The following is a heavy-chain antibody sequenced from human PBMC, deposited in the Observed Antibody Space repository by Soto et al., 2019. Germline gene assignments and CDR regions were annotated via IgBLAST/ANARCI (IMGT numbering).Heavy chain of an antibody. CDR2: MNPNSGNT. V-gene: IGHV1-8*01. D-gene: IGHD6-13*01. Sequence: VQLVQSGAEVKKPGASVKVSCKASGYTFTSYDINWVRQATGQGLEWMGWMNPNSGNTGYAQKFQGRVTMTRKTYISTAYMDLSSLRSEDTAVYYCARERSAAGTGWFDPWGQGTLVTVSS. CDR1: GYTFTSYD. CDR3: ARERSAAGTGWFDP. J-gene: IGHJ5*02.